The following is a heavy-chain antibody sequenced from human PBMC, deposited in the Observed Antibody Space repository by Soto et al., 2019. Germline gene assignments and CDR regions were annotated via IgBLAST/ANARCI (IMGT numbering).Heavy chain of an antibody. CDR1: GGSFSGYY. J-gene: IGHJ3*02. D-gene: IGHD6-13*01. CDR3: ARGIAAAGTHAFDI. V-gene: IGHV4-34*01. CDR2: INHSGST. Sequence: ETLSLTCAVYGGSFSGYYWSWIRQPPGKGLEWIGEINHSGSTNYNPSLKSRVTISVDTSKNQFSLKLSSVTAADTAVYYCARGIAAAGTHAFDIWGQGTMVTVSS.